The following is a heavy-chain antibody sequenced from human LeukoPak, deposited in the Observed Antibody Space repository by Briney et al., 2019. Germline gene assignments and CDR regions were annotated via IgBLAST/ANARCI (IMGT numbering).Heavy chain of an antibody. V-gene: IGHV3-7*01. Sequence: GGSLRLSCAVSGFTFSSYWMSWVRQTPGKGLEWVANIKQDGSEKYYVDSVKGRFTISRDNAKNSLYLQMNSLRAEDTAVYYCARDMIAWHYWGQGTLVTVSS. CDR2: IKQDGSEK. CDR3: ARDMIAWHY. CDR1: GFTFSSYW. J-gene: IGHJ4*02. D-gene: IGHD3-16*01.